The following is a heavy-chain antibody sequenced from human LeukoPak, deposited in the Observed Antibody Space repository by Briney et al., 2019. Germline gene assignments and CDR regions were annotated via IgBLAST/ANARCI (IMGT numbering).Heavy chain of an antibody. CDR1: GYTFTGYY. CDR3: ARDRGWYSLENWFDP. V-gene: IGHV1-2*02. CDR2: INPNSGGT. D-gene: IGHD6-19*01. Sequence: ASVKVSCKASGYTFTGYYMHWVRQAPGQGLEWMGWINPNSGGTNSAQIFRGRVTMTRDTSISTAYMELSRLTSDDTAVYYCARDRGWYSLENWFDPWGQGTLVTVSS. J-gene: IGHJ5*02.